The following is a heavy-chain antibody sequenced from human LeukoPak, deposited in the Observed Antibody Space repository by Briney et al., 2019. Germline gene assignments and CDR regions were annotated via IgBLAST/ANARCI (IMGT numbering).Heavy chain of an antibody. V-gene: IGHV4-59*12. J-gene: IGHJ3*02. CDR1: GGSISSYY. CDR2: IYYSGST. CDR3: ASSPGITIFGVVIHNNDAFDI. D-gene: IGHD3-3*01. Sequence: NPSETLSLTCTVSGGSISSYYWSWIRQPPGKGLEWIGYIYYSGSTNYNPSLKSRVTISVDTSKNQFSLKLSSVTAADTAVYYCASSPGITIFGVVIHNNDAFDIWGQGTMVTVSS.